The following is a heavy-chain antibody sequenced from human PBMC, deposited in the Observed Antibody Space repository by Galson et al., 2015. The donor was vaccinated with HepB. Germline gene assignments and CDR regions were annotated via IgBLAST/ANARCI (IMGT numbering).Heavy chain of an antibody. J-gene: IGHJ5*02. CDR1: GYTFTSYA. V-gene: IGHV1-3*01. Sequence: SVKVSCKASGYTFTSYAMHWVRQAPGQRLEWMGWINAGNGNTKYSQKFQGRVTITADKSTSTAYMELSSLRSEDTAVYYCAREGSPPYDFLSPSWFDPWGQGTLVTVSS. D-gene: IGHD3-3*01. CDR2: INAGNGNT. CDR3: AREGSPPYDFLSPSWFDP.